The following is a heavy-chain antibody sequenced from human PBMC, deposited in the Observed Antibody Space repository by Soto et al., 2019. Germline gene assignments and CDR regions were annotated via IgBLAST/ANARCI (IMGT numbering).Heavy chain of an antibody. V-gene: IGHV4-31*03. D-gene: IGHD2-15*01. J-gene: IGHJ5*02. CDR3: ARGGASSKWFAP. CDR2: IGYSGAA. Sequence: SETLSLTCTVSGGSITSGGSFWSWIRQHPGKGPEWIAFIGYSGAASYNPSLASRVTISADTYKSQFSLNLRSVTAADTAVYYCARGGASSKWFAPWGQGTLVTVSS. CDR1: GGSITSGGSF.